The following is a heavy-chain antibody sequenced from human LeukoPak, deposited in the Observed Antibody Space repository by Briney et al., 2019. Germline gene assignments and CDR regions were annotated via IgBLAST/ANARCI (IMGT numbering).Heavy chain of an antibody. J-gene: IGHJ4*02. CDR3: ARVDYGYFDY. CDR1: GFTFSSYW. V-gene: IGHV3-7*01. Sequence: GGSLRLSCEASGFTFSSYWMSWVRQAPGKGLEWVANIKQDGSEKYYVDSVKGRFTISRDNAKNLLYLQMNSLRAEDTAVYYCARVDYGYFDYWGQGTLVTVSS. CDR2: IKQDGSEK. D-gene: IGHD4-17*01.